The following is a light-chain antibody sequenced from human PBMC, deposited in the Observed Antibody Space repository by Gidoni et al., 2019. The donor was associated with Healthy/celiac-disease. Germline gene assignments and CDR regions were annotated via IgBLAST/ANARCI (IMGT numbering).Light chain of an antibody. CDR2: DAS. CDR3: QQYDTLPR. Sequence: DIQMTQSPSSLSASVGDRVTITCQASQDISNYVNWYQQKPGKAPKLLIYDASNLETGVPSRFSGSGSWTDFTFTISRLQPEVIATYYCQQYDTLPRFGQGTRLEIK. J-gene: IGKJ5*01. V-gene: IGKV1-33*01. CDR1: QDISNY.